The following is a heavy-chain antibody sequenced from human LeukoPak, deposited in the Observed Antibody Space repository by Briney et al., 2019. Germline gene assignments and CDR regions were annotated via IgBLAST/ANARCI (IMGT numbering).Heavy chain of an antibody. V-gene: IGHV7-4-1*02. CDR2: INTDTGNP. J-gene: IGHJ4*02. CDR3: ARGSPTVTTFPDY. Sequence: ASVKVSRKPSGYIFTSYAINWVRQAPGQGLEWLGWINTDTGNPSYAPGFTGRFVFSLDTSVGTAYLQISSLKTADTAVYYCARGSPTVTTFPDYWGQGTLVTVSS. CDR1: GYIFTSYA. D-gene: IGHD4-17*01.